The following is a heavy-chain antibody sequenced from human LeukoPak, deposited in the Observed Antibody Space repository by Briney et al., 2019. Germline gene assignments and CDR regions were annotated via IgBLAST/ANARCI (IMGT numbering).Heavy chain of an antibody. D-gene: IGHD7-27*01. CDR3: ARDLGPYNWFDP. J-gene: IGHJ5*02. CDR1: GGSISSGSYY. Sequence: SETLSLTCTVSGGSISSGSYYWSWIRQPAGKGLEWIGHIYTSGNGNYNPSLKSRVTISIDTSKNQFSLKLSSVTAADTALYYCARDLGPYNWFDPWGQGTLVTVSS. CDR2: IYTSGNG. V-gene: IGHV4-61*09.